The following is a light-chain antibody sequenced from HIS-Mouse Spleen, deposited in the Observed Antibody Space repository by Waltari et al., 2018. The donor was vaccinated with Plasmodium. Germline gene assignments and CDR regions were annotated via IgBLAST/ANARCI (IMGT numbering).Light chain of an antibody. Sequence: EIVMTQSPATLSVSPGERATLSCRASQSVSSNVAWYQQKPGQAHRVLIYGASTRAIGIPARFSGSGSGTEFTLPISSLQSEDFAGYFWQQYNNWPPYTFGQGTKLEIK. CDR3: QQYNNWPPYT. CDR1: QSVSSN. V-gene: IGKV3-15*01. J-gene: IGKJ2*01. CDR2: GAS.